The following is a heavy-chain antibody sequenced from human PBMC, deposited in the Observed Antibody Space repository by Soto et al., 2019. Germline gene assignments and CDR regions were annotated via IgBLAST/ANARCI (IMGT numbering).Heavy chain of an antibody. D-gene: IGHD5-12*01. CDR1: GFTFTSSA. J-gene: IGHJ4*02. V-gene: IGHV1-69*05. Sequence: ASVKVSCKASGFTFTSSAVQWVRQAPGQGLEWMGGIIPIFGKTNYAQKFQGRVTITTDESTSTAYMELRSLRSDDTAVYYCASGYAFDYWGQGTLVTVSS. CDR3: ASGYAFDY. CDR2: IIPIFGKT.